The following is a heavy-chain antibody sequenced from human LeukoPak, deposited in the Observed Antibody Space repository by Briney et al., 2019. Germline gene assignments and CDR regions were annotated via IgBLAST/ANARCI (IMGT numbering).Heavy chain of an antibody. V-gene: IGHV4-34*01. D-gene: IGHD2-2*01. CDR2: INHSGSS. J-gene: IGHJ4*02. Sequence: SETLSLTCAVYGGSFSGYYWSWIRQPPGKGLEWFGEINHSGSSNYNPSLKSRVTISVDTSKNQFSLKLSSVTAADTAVYYCSRGYCSSTSCYLYFDYWGQGTLVIVSS. CDR1: GGSFSGYY. CDR3: SRGYCSSTSCYLYFDY.